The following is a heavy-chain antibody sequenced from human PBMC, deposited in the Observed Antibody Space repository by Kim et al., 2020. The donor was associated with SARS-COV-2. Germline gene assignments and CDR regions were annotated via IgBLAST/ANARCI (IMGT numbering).Heavy chain of an antibody. V-gene: IGHV4-59*01. D-gene: IGHD6-19*01. CDR3: ARVSSGWYRTYYFDY. Sequence: PSLKSRVTISVDTSKSQFSRKLSSVTAADTAVYYCARVSSGWYRTYYFDYWGQGTLVTVSS. J-gene: IGHJ4*02.